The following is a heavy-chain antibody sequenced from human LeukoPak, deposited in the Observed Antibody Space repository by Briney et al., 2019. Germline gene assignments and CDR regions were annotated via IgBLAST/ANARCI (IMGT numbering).Heavy chain of an antibody. V-gene: IGHV3-48*03. J-gene: IGHJ4*02. CDR2: IDSSGSTI. Sequence: GGSLRLSCAASGLTFTNFQMNWVRQAPGKTLEWVSSIDSSGSTIYYGDSVKGRFTISRDNAKNSLDLQMDSLRAEDTAVYYCATGSLPGGFDHWGQGTLVTVSS. CDR1: GLTFTNFQ. CDR3: ATGSLPGGFDH. D-gene: IGHD1-14*01.